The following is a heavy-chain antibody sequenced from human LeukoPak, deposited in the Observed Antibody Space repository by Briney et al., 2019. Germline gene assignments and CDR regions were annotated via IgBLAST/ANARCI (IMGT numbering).Heavy chain of an antibody. V-gene: IGHV4-59*12. CDR3: SRSYFDGRGYYYVDSHDAFDI. CDR2: IYYSGST. J-gene: IGHJ3*02. D-gene: IGHD3-22*01. CDR1: GGSISSYY. Sequence: SETLSLTCTVSGGSISSYYWSWIRQPPGKGLEWIGYIYYSGSTNYNPSLKSRVTISVDTSKNQFSLKLNSVTAADTSVYYCSRSYFDGRGYYYVDSHDAFDIWGQGTMVTVSS.